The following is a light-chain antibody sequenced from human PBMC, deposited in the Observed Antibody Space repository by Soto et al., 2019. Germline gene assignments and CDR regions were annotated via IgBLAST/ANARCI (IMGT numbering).Light chain of an antibody. V-gene: IGLV2-23*03. CDR2: EGS. CDR1: SSDVGSYNL. CDR3: CSYAGSSTFHVV. J-gene: IGLJ2*01. Sequence: QSALTQPASVSGSPGQSITISCTGTSSDVGSYNLVSWYQQHPGKAPKLMIYEGSKRPSGVSNRFSGSKSGNTASLTISGLQAEDEADYYCCSYAGSSTFHVVFGGATNLTVL.